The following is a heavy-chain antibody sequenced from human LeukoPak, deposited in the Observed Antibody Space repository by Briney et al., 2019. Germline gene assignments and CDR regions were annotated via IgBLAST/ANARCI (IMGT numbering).Heavy chain of an antibody. J-gene: IGHJ6*02. Sequence: ASVKVSCKASGYTFTSYCMHWVRQAPGRGLEWMGIINPSGGSTSYAQKFQGRVTMTRDTSTSTVYMELSSLRSEDTAVYYCARAVLGSHYGMDVWGQGTTVTVSS. CDR1: GYTFTSYC. CDR3: ARAVLGSHYGMDV. V-gene: IGHV1-46*01. CDR2: INPSGGST.